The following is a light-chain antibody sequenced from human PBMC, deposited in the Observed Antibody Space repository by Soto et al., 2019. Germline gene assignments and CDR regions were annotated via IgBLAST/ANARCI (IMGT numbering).Light chain of an antibody. V-gene: IGLV2-14*01. Sequence: QSALTQPASVSGSPGQSITISCTGTSSDVGAYNYVSWYQQHPGKAPKLMIYEVNNRPSGVSNRFSGSKSGNTASLTISGLQAEDEADFFCSSYTTTSTLWVFGGGTQLTVL. CDR1: SSDVGAYNY. CDR2: EVN. J-gene: IGLJ3*02. CDR3: SSYTTTSTLWV.